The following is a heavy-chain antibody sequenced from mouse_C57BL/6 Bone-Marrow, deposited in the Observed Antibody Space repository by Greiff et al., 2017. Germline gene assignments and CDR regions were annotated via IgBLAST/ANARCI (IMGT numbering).Heavy chain of an antibody. D-gene: IGHD2-2*01. CDR3: ASSMVTTRAFDY. J-gene: IGHJ2*01. CDR2: IHPSDSDT. Sequence: QVQLQQPGAELVKPGASVKVSCKSSGYTFTSYWMHWVKQRPGQGLEWIGRIHPSDSDTNYNQKFKGKATLTVDKSSSTAYMQLSSLTSEDSAVYYCASSMVTTRAFDYWGQGTTLTVSS. CDR1: GYTFTSYW. V-gene: IGHV1-74*01.